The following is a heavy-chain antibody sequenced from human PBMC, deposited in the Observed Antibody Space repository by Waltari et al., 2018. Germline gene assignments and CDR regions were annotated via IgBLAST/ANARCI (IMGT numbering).Heavy chain of an antibody. CDR1: GYYISSGYY. CDR3: ARHDYGDYVYFDY. J-gene: IGHJ4*02. V-gene: IGHV4-38-2*01. Sequence: QVQLQESGPGLVKPSETLSLTCAVSGYYISSGYYWGWIRQPPGKGLEWIGSIYHSGSTYYNPSLKSRVTISVDTSKNQFSLKLSSVTAADTAVYYCARHDYGDYVYFDYWGQGTLVTVSS. CDR2: IYHSGST. D-gene: IGHD4-17*01.